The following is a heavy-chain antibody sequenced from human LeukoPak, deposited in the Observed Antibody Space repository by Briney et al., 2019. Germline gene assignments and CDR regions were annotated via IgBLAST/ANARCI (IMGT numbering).Heavy chain of an antibody. CDR3: ARLTRLSTSPDRYYLDY. Sequence: SETLSLTCTVSGDSISSYYWSWIRQPPGKGLEWIGYIYTSGGTNYIPSLKGRVTISIDTSKNQFSLKLSSVTAAESAVYYCARLTRLSTSPDRYYLDYWGQGTLVTVSP. CDR2: IYTSGGT. D-gene: IGHD6-6*01. CDR1: GDSISSYY. V-gene: IGHV4-4*09. J-gene: IGHJ4*02.